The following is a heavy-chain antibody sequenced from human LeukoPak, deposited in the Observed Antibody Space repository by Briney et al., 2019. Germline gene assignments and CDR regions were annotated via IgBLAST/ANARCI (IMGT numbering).Heavy chain of an antibody. D-gene: IGHD1-1*01. CDR2: IIPIFGTA. J-gene: IGHJ5*02. V-gene: IGHV1-69*13. CDR3: ARGRLRTTGTGWFDP. Sequence: SVKVSCKASGGTFSSYAISWVRQAPGQGLEWMGGIIPIFGTANYAQRFQGRVTITADESTSTAYMELSSLRSEDTAVYYCARGRLRTTGTGWFDPWGQGTLVTVSS. CDR1: GGTFSSYA.